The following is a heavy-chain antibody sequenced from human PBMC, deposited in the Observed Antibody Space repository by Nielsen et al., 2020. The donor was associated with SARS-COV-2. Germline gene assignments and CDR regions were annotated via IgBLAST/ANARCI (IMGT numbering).Heavy chain of an antibody. CDR1: GFTFSSYW. CDR2: IKQDGSEK. J-gene: IGHJ4*02. D-gene: IGHD1/OR15-1a*01. CDR3: ARDSITGTSDY. Sequence: ESLKISCAASGFTFSSYWMSWVRQAPGKGLEWVVNIKQDGSEKYYVDSVKGRFTISRDNAKNSLYLQMNSLRAEDTAVYYCARDSITGTSDYWGQGTLVTVSS. V-gene: IGHV3-7*03.